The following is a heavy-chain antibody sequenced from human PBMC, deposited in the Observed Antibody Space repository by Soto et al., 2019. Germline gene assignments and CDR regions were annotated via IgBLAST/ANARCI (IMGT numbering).Heavy chain of an antibody. CDR1: GFTFRSYG. CDR3: GKDTLDCSGGDCPLYYYYGMDV. CDR2: ISNDGTNK. Sequence: GGSLRLSCAASGFTFRSYGMHWVRQAPGKGLEWLAVISNDGTNKYLADSVKGRLTLSRDNSRNTLSLEINNLRPEDTAVYYCGKDTLDCSGGDCPLYYYYGMDVWGQGTTVTV. V-gene: IGHV3-30*18. D-gene: IGHD2-15*01. J-gene: IGHJ6*02.